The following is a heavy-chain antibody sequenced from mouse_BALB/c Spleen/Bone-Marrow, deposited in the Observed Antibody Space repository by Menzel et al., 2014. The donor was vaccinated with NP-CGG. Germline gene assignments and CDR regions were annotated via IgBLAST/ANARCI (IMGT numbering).Heavy chain of an antibody. V-gene: IGHV5-12-2*01. CDR1: GFTFSSYT. CDR3: SRHVGNPYAMDY. J-gene: IGHJ4*01. CDR2: ISNGGGST. Sequence: EVKLQESGGGLMQPGGSLKLSCAASGFTFSSYTMSWVRQTPEKRLEWVAYISNGGGSTSYPDTVKGRFTISRDNAKNTLYLQMSSLKSEDTAMYYCSRHVGNPYAMDYWGQGTSVTVSS. D-gene: IGHD3-1*01.